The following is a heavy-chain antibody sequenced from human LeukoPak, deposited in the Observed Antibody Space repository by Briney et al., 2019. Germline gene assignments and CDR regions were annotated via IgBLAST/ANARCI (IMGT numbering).Heavy chain of an antibody. Sequence: ASVKVSCKASSYTFTSYGISWVRQAPGQGLEWMGWISAYNGNTNYAQKLQGRVTMTTDTSTSTAYMELRSLRSDDTAVYYCARAPPVYCTNGVCYYYFDYWGQGTLVTVSS. J-gene: IGHJ4*02. CDR2: ISAYNGNT. D-gene: IGHD2-8*01. CDR3: ARAPPVYCTNGVCYYYFDY. V-gene: IGHV1-18*01. CDR1: SYTFTSYG.